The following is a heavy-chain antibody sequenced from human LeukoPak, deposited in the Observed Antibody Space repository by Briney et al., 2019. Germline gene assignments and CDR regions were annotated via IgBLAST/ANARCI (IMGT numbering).Heavy chain of an antibody. V-gene: IGHV1-69*06. D-gene: IGHD1-14*01. CDR2: IVPMFGAP. CDR3: ATGRRPENYDYFDY. J-gene: IGHJ4*02. CDR1: GGTFSNSA. Sequence: SVKVSCKASGGTFSNSAVSWLRQAPGQGLEWMGGIVPMFGAPNYGEKFQDRVTISADKSTGTAYMKVSSLRSDDTAVYYCATGRRPENYDYFDYWGQGTLVIVPS.